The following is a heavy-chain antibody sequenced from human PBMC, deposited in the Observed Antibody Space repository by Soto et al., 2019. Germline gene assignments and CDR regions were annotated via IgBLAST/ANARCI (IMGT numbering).Heavy chain of an antibody. Sequence: GGSLRLSCAASGFTFNDAWINWVRQAPGKGLEWVGRIISKADGGKTDYTAPVKGRFTMSRDDSKKTENLQMKSLKTKNKDEKFFKTIRLLGYWGQGTLVTVSS. J-gene: IGHJ4*02. CDR2: IISKADGGKT. CDR3: KTIRLLGY. V-gene: IGHV3-15*07. CDR1: GFTFNDAW. D-gene: IGHD3-16*01.